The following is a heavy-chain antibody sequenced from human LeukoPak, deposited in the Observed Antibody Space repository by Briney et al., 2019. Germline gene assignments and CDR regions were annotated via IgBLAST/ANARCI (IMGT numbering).Heavy chain of an antibody. J-gene: IGHJ4*02. CDR1: GGSISSYY. Sequence: SETLSLTCTVSGGSISSYYWNWIRQPAGKGLEWIGRLQSSGSTNYSPSLKSRVTLSLDTSKNQFSLNLSSVTAADTAVYYCARKSLRQNYFDYWGQGILVTVSS. D-gene: IGHD5/OR15-5a*01. CDR3: ARKSLRQNYFDY. V-gene: IGHV4-4*07. CDR2: LQSSGST.